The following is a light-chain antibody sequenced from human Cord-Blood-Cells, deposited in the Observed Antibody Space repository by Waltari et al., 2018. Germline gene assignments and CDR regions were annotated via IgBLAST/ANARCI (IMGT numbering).Light chain of an antibody. J-gene: IGKJ1*01. CDR2: AAS. V-gene: IGKV1-39*01. CDR3: QQRYSTPPT. Sequence: DIQMTQSPSSLFASVGARVTLTYRASQSISSNLNWYQQKPGKAPKLLIYAASSLQSGVPLRFSGSGSGADFTLSISSLQPEDFAAYYCQQRYSTPPTFGQGTKVELK. CDR1: QSISSN.